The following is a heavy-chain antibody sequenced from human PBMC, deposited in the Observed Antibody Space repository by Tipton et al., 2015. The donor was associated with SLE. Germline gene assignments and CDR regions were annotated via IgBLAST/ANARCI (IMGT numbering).Heavy chain of an antibody. CDR2: IFYSGSS. V-gene: IGHV4-39*07. CDR3: ARLISAYDCNFDY. CDR1: GGSIRSSSNH. J-gene: IGHJ4*02. D-gene: IGHD5-12*01. Sequence: TLSLTCTVSGGSIRSSSNHWAWIRQPPGKGLEWIGSIFYSGSSYYNPSLKSRVSISVDTSTNRLFLNLISVTAADTALYYCARLISAYDCNFDYWGQGTLVTVSS.